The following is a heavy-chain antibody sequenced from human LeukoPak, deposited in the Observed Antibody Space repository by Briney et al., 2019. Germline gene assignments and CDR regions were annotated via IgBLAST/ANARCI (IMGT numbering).Heavy chain of an antibody. CDR2: ISGSGGST. J-gene: IGHJ3*02. CDR3: AKVRSHDSSGYYYADAFDI. CDR1: GFTFSNHA. V-gene: IGHV3-23*01. Sequence: GGSLRLSCAASGFTFSNHAMSWVRQAPGKGLEWVSAISGSGGSTYYADSVKGRFTISRDNSKNTLYLQMNSLRAEDTAVYYCAKVRSHDSSGYYYADAFDIWGQGTMVTVSS. D-gene: IGHD3-22*01.